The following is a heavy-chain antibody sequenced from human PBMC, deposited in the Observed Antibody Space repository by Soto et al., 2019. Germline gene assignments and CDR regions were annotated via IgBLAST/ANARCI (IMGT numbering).Heavy chain of an antibody. V-gene: IGHV4-39*01. CDR2: IYYSGFT. Sequence: QVQLQESGPGLVKPSETLSLTCTVTGGSINSATYYWDWIRQPLGKGLEWIGSIYYSGFTYYNPSLKRRVTLSVDTSKNQFSLRLNSVTAADTAVYYCARRVYGATYPAHYDYWGQGTLVAVSS. CDR3: ARRVYGATYPAHYDY. J-gene: IGHJ4*02. CDR1: GGSINSATYY. D-gene: IGHD2-15*01.